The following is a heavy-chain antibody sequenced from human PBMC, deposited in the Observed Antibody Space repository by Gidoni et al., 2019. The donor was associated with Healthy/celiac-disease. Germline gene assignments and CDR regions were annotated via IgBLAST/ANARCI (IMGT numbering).Heavy chain of an antibody. Sequence: QVQLVESGGGVVQPGRSLRLSCAASGFNFSSYGMHWVRQAPGKGLEWVAVISYDGSNKYYADSVKGRFTISRDNSKNTLYLQMNSLRAEDTAVYYCAKCYSNYDVCNFDYWGQGTLVTVSS. CDR2: ISYDGSNK. CDR3: AKCYSNYDVCNFDY. J-gene: IGHJ4*02. D-gene: IGHD4-4*01. V-gene: IGHV3-30*18. CDR1: GFNFSSYG.